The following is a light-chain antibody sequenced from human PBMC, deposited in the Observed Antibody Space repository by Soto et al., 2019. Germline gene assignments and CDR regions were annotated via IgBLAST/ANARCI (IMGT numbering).Light chain of an antibody. J-gene: IGKJ1*01. CDR1: QSVSSN. Sequence: EIVMTQSAATLSVTPLERATLSCIASQSVSSNLAWYQQKPGQAPRLLIYGASTRATGIPARFSGSGSGTEFTLTISSLQSEDFAVYYCQQYNNWPPMTFGQGTKWIS. V-gene: IGKV3-15*01. CDR3: QQYNNWPPMT. CDR2: GAS.